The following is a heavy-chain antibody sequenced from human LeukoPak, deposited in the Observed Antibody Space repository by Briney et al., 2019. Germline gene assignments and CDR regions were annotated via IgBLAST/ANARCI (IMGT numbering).Heavy chain of an antibody. CDR1: GFTFSSYG. CDR2: IRYDGSNK. J-gene: IGHJ4*02. CDR3: AKADRRWATYYYDTSGYYYDY. D-gene: IGHD3-22*01. V-gene: IGHV3-30*02. Sequence: GGSLRLSCAASGFTFSSYGMHWVRQAPGKGLEWVAFIRYDGSNKYYADSVKGRFTISRDNSKNTLYLQMNSLRAEDTAVYYCAKADRRWATYYYDTSGYYYDYWGQGTLVTVSS.